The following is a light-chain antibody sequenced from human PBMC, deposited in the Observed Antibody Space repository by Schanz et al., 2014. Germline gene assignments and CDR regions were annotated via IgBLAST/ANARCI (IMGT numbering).Light chain of an antibody. Sequence: QSVLTQPPSASGTPGQRVTISCSGSSSNIGSNYVYWYQQLPGTAPKLLIYRNNQRPSGVPDRFSGSKSGTSASLAISGLRSEDEADYYCAAWDDSLNGPGFGGGTKLTVL. V-gene: IGLV1-47*01. CDR1: SSNIGSNY. J-gene: IGLJ2*01. CDR3: AAWDDSLNGPG. CDR2: RNN.